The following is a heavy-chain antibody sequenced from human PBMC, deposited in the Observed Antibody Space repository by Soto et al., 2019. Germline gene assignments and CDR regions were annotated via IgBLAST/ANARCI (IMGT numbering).Heavy chain of an antibody. J-gene: IGHJ5*02. CDR2: VYYSGTT. CDR3: VRDYLLTGFDT. V-gene: IGHV4-59*01. CDR1: NGSISTYY. D-gene: IGHD3-9*01. Sequence: LSLTCTVSNGSISTYYWTWVRQPPGKGLEWIGYVYYSGTTNYNPSLKSRVGMSIDTSNNQFSLELKSVTAADTATYYCVRDYLLTGFDTWGQGTLVTVSS.